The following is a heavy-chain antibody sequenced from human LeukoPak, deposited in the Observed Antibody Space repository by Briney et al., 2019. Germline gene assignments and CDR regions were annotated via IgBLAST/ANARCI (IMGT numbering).Heavy chain of an antibody. J-gene: IGHJ4*02. CDR3: ARAGPTRPYSSSLEAYFDY. D-gene: IGHD6-13*01. CDR2: IIPIFGTA. V-gene: IGHV1-69*13. Sequence: ASVKVSCKASGYTFTSYGISWVRQAPGQGLEWMGGIIPIFGTANYAQKFQGRVTITADESTSTAYMELSSLRSEDTAVYYCARAGPTRPYSSSLEAYFDYWGQGTLVTVSS. CDR1: GYTFTSYG.